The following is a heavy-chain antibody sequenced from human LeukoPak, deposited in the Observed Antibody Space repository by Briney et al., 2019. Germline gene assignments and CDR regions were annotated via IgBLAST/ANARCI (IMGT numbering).Heavy chain of an antibody. CDR1: GFTFSSYA. D-gene: IGHD6-13*01. CDR3: ARTNSGIAAAGQDDY. CDR2: ISGSGGST. J-gene: IGHJ4*02. V-gene: IGHV3-23*01. Sequence: GGSLRLSCAASGFTFSSYAMSWVRQAPGKGLEWVSAISGSGGSTYYADSVKGRFTISRDNSKNTLYLQMNSLRAEDTAVYYCARTNSGIAAAGQDDYWGQGTLVTVSS.